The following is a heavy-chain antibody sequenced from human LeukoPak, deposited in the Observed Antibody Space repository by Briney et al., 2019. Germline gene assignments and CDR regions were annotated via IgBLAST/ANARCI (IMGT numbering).Heavy chain of an antibody. J-gene: IGHJ4*02. CDR3: AREVRNYYDSSGYYYSFDY. V-gene: IGHV4-30-2*01. CDR1: GGSISSGSYY. Sequence: PSQTLSLTCTVSGGSISSGSYYWSWIRQPPGKGLEWIGYIYHSGSTYYNPSLKSRVTISVDRSKNQFSLKLSSVTAADTAVYYCAREVRNYYDSSGYYYSFDYWGQGTLVTVSS. D-gene: IGHD3-22*01. CDR2: IYHSGST.